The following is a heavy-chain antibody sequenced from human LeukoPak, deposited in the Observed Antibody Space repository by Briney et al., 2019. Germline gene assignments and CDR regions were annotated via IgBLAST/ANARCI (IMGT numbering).Heavy chain of an antibody. J-gene: IGHJ4*02. D-gene: IGHD7-27*01. CDR3: ATRKLGNDY. V-gene: IGHV4-61*02. Sequence: PSQTLSLTCTVSGGSISSGSYYWSWIRQPAGKGLEWIGRIYTSGSTNYNPSLKSRVTISVDTSKNQFSLKLSSVTAADTAVYYCATRKLGNDYWGQGTLVTVSS. CDR1: GGSISSGSYY. CDR2: IYTSGST.